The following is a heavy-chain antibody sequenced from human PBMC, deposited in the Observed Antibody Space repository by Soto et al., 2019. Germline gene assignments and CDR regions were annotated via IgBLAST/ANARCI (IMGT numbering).Heavy chain of an antibody. D-gene: IGHD3-10*01. J-gene: IGHJ4*02. Sequence: QVQLVESGGGVVQPGRSLRLSCAASGFTFSSYGMHWVRQAPGKGLEWVAVIWSDGSNKYYADSVKGRFTISRDKSKNTLYLPMNSLRAEDAAVYYCAREGDYGSGSYYSLDYWGQGTLVTVSS. CDR2: IWSDGSNK. CDR3: AREGDYGSGSYYSLDY. V-gene: IGHV3-33*01. CDR1: GFTFSSYG.